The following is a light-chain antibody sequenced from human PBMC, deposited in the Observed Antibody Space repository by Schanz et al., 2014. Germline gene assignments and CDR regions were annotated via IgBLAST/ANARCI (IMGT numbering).Light chain of an antibody. J-gene: IGLJ2*01. CDR3: QSYDSSLTGSV. CDR1: SSDVGGYNY. V-gene: IGLV2-14*01. Sequence: QSALTQPPSASGSPGQSVTISCTGTSSDVGGYNYVSWYQQHPGKAPKLMIYDVSNRPSGVSNRFSGSKSGNTASLTISGLQAEDEADYYCQSYDSSLTGSVFGGGTKLTVL. CDR2: DVS.